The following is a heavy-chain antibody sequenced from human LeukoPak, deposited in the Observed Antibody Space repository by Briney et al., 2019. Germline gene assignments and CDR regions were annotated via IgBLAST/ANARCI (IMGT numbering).Heavy chain of an antibody. Sequence: SETLSLTCTVSSGSIRSNYWSWIRQPPGKGLEWIGYISYSGSTNYNPSLYNPSLKTRVTISVDTPKNQFSLKLSSVTAADTAVYYCARDTQTAAGEDSEAFDYWGQGTLVTVSS. V-gene: IGHV4-59*12. CDR3: ARDTQTAAGEDSEAFDY. CDR1: SGSIRSNY. D-gene: IGHD6-13*01. J-gene: IGHJ4*02. CDR2: ISYSGST.